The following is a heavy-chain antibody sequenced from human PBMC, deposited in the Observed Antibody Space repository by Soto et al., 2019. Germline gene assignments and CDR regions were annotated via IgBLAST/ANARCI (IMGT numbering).Heavy chain of an antibody. CDR3: AHTTTRNENWFDP. V-gene: IGHV2-5*02. J-gene: IGHJ5*02. Sequence: QITLKESGPTLVKPTQTLTLTCTFSGFSLSTSGLGVGWIRQPPGKALEWLALIYWDDDKRYSPSLKNRLTITKDTSKSQVVLKMTNMDPVDTATYYCAHTTTRNENWFDPWGQGTLVTVSS. CDR1: GFSLSTSGLG. CDR2: IYWDDDK.